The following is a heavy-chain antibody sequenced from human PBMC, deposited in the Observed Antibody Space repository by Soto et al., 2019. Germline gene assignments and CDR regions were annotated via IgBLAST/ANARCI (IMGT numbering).Heavy chain of an antibody. J-gene: IGHJ2*01. Sequence: PGGSLRLSCGASGFTFDEYGMHWVRQAPGKGLEWVSGISWNSGTIGYADSVKGRFTISRDNAKNSLYLQMSSLRAEDTAMYYCARSATYSGSYGYFDLWGRGTLVTVSS. CDR1: GFTFDEYG. CDR2: ISWNSGTI. V-gene: IGHV3-9*01. D-gene: IGHD1-26*01. CDR3: ARSATYSGSYGYFDL.